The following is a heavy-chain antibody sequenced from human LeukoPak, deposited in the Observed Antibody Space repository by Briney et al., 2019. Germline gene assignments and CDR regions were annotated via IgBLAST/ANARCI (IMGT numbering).Heavy chain of an antibody. CDR2: ICGNGGRK. CDR3: AKEGWRYTHLSTCAGDCYPDY. D-gene: IGHD2-21*02. J-gene: IGHJ4*02. Sequence: GGALRLSCAASGFSFSNYAMSWVREAPGKGLECVSAICGNGGRKYYDDCEKGRFTIFRDNSKSTIYRQMNSLRADDPAVYYCAKEGWRYTHLSTCAGDCYPDYGGQGTLVTVSS. V-gene: IGHV3-23*01. CDR1: GFSFSNYA.